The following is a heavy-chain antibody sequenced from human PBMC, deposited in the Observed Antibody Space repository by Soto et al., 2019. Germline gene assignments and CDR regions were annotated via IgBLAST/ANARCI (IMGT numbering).Heavy chain of an antibody. V-gene: IGHV3-30-3*01. CDR2: IAYDGNTQ. CDR3: AKVSRPSRISTPDFDF. CDR1: GFILSIYS. J-gene: IGHJ4*02. Sequence: GGSLRLSCAASGFILSIYSIHWVRQAPGKGLEWVAVIAYDGNTQYYGDSVKGRFFVSRDNSKNTLYLQLNSLRGEDTAVYYCAKVSRPSRISTPDFDFWGQGTLVTVSS.